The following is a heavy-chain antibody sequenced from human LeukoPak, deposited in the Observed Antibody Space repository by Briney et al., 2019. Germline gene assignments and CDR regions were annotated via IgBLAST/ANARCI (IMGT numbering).Heavy chain of an antibody. V-gene: IGHV4-34*01. CDR2: INHSGST. Sequence: SETLSLTCAVYGGSFSGYYWSWIRQPPGKGLEWIGEINHSGSTNYNPSLQSRVTISADTSKNQFALDLRSVTAADTAVYYCTRDIGDFVSDFWGQGTLVTVSS. D-gene: IGHD2-21*02. J-gene: IGHJ4*02. CDR3: TRDIGDFVSDF. CDR1: GGSFSGYY.